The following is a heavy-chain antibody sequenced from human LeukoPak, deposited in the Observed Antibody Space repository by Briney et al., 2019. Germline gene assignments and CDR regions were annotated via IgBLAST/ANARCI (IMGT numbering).Heavy chain of an antibody. CDR2: INKDGSGQ. V-gene: IGHV3-7*01. J-gene: IGHJ4*02. D-gene: IGHD4-17*01. CDR1: GFTLRSYW. CDR3: ARDPDYGDSGRFWDS. Sequence: GGSLRLSCAASGFTLRSYWMSWVRQAPGKGLEWVANINKDGSGQYYADSVRGRFTISRDNARNSLYLQMNALRAEDSAVYYCARDPDYGDSGRFWDSWGQGSLVTVSS.